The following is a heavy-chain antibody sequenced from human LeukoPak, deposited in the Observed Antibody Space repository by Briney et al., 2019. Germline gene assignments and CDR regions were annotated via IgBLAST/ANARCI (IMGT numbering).Heavy chain of an antibody. CDR3: VRDRVLTTVTYRYWYFDL. D-gene: IGHD4-17*01. J-gene: IGHJ2*01. Sequence: GASVRVSCKASGGTFSSYAISWVRQAPGQGLEWMGGIIPIFGTANYAPKFQGRVTITTDESTSTAYMELSSLRSADTALYYCVRDRVLTTVTYRYWYFDLWGRGTLVTVSS. CDR2: IIPIFGTA. CDR1: GGTFSSYA. V-gene: IGHV1-69*05.